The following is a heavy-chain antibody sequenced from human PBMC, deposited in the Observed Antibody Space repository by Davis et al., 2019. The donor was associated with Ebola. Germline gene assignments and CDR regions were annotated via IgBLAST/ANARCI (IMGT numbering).Heavy chain of an antibody. CDR1: GFTFSSYG. D-gene: IGHD4-17*01. Sequence: PGGSLRLSCAASGFTFSSYGMHWVRQAPGKGLEWVAVISYDGSNKYYADSVKGRFTISRDNSKNTLYLQMSSLRAEDTAAYYCARGHTVTNPWGQGTLVTVSS. J-gene: IGHJ5*02. CDR3: ARGHTVTNP. CDR2: ISYDGSNK. V-gene: IGHV3-30*03.